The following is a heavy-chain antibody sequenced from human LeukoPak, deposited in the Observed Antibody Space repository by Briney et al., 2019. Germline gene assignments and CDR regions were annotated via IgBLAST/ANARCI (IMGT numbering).Heavy chain of an antibody. Sequence: PGGSLRLSCASSGFTHSRNYMSGVRQAPGRGLEWVSVFYSGGSTYYADSVKGRFTISRDHSKNTLYLQMNSLKAGDTAVYYCARDNIAYPDAVYTCGQGTMDTVSS. CDR1: GFTHSRNY. J-gene: IGHJ3*02. CDR2: FYSGGST. V-gene: IGHV3-66*01. CDR3: ARDNIAYPDAVYT.